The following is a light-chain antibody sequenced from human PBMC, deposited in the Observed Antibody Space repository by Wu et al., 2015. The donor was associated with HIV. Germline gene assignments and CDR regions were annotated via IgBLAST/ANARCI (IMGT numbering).Light chain of an antibody. CDR3: QHYNNWPLS. CDR1: QSISSN. V-gene: IGKV3-15*01. J-gene: IGKJ4*01. CDR2: GAS. Sequence: EIVMTQSPDILSVSPGEGATLSCRASQSISSNLAWYQQKPGQTPRLLIYGASTRETGIPARSSGRGSGTEFTLTISSLQSEDFAVYYCQHYNNWPLSFGGGTKVEIK.